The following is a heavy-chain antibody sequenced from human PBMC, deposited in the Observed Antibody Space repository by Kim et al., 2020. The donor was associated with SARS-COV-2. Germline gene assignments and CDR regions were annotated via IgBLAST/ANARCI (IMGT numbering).Heavy chain of an antibody. J-gene: IGHJ5*02. D-gene: IGHD3-10*01. Sequence: NPSLKSRVTISIDTSKNHFSLKLTALTAADTGVYYCASGYGSGTYSGWFDPWGQGTQVTVSS. V-gene: IGHV4-34*01. CDR3: ASGYGSGTYSGWFDP.